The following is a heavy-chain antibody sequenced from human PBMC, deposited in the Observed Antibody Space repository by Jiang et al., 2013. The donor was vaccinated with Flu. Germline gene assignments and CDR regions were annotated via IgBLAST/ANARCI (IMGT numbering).Heavy chain of an antibody. CDR3: ARGLLAEDAFDI. J-gene: IGHJ3*02. CDR2: IYHSGST. Sequence: GPGLVKPSETLSLTCAVSGYSISSGYYWGWIRQPPGKGLEWIGSIYHSGSTYYNPSLKSRVTISVDTSKNQFSLKLSSVTAADTAVYYCARGLLAEDAFDIWGQGTMVTVSS. CDR1: GYSISSGYY. D-gene: IGHD1-26*01. V-gene: IGHV4-38-2*01.